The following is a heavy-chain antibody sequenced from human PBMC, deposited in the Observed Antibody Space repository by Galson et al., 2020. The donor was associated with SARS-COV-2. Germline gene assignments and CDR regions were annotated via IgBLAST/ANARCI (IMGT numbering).Heavy chain of an antibody. D-gene: IGHD6-13*01. CDR1: GLTLSSYA. V-gene: IGHV3-23*03. J-gene: IGHJ6*02. CDR2: IYSGAST. CDR3: AQAHLAAAGYYYGMDV. Sequence: GGSLRLSCAASGLTLSSYAMTWVRQAPGQGPEWVPVIYSGASTYYADSVKGRFTISRENSKNTLHLQMNSLRAEDTAVYYCAQAHLAAAGYYYGMDVWGQGTTVTVSS.